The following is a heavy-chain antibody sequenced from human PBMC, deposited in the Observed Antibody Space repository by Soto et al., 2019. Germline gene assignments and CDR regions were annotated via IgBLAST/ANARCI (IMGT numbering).Heavy chain of an antibody. V-gene: IGHV1-18*01. CDR3: ARDVSGWGNSDY. J-gene: IGHJ4*02. D-gene: IGHD6-19*01. CDR2: ISAYNGNT. Sequence: SVKVSCEASGYSFTSYGISWVRQAPGQGLEWMGWISAYNGNTNYAQKLQGRVTMTTDTSTSTAYMELRSLRSDDTAVYYCARDVSGWGNSDYWGQGTLVTVSS. CDR1: GYSFTSYG.